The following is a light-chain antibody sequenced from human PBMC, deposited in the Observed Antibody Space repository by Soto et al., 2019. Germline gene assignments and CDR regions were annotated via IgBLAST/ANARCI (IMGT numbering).Light chain of an antibody. J-gene: IGKJ4*01. CDR3: QQYYSTPLT. V-gene: IGKV4-1*01. CDR2: WAS. CDR1: QSVLYNSNNKNY. Sequence: DIVMTQPPDSLAVSLGERATINCKSSQSVLYNSNNKNYLAWYQQKPGQPPKLLIYWASTRESGVPDRFSGSGSGTDFTLTISILQAEDVAVYYCQQYYSTPLTFGGGTKVEIK.